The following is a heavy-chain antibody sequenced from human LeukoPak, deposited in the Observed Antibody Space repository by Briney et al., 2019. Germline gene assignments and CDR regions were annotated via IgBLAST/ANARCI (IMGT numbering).Heavy chain of an antibody. J-gene: IGHJ4*02. V-gene: IGHV1-69*13. Sequence: VASAKVSCKASGGTFSSYAISWVRQAPGQGLEWMGGIIPIFGTANYAQKFQGRVTITADESTSTAYMELSSLRSEDTAVYYCARGVGYCSGGSCREYYFDYWGQGTLVTVSS. D-gene: IGHD2-15*01. CDR1: GGTFSSYA. CDR3: ARGVGYCSGGSCREYYFDY. CDR2: IIPIFGTA.